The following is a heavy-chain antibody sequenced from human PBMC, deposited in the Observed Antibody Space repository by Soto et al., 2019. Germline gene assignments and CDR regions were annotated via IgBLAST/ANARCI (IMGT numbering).Heavy chain of an antibody. J-gene: IGHJ4*02. Sequence: SGGSLRLSCAASGFTFSSYGMHWVRQAPGKGLEWVAVIWYDGSNKYYADSVKGRFTISRDNSKNTLYLQMNSLRAEDTAVYYCARDDWTTVTHFDYWGQGTLVTVSS. CDR3: ARDDWTTVTHFDY. CDR2: IWYDGSNK. CDR1: GFTFSSYG. V-gene: IGHV3-33*01. D-gene: IGHD4-17*01.